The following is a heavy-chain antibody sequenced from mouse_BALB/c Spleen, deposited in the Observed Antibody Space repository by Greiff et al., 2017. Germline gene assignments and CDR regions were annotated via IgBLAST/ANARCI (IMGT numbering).Heavy chain of an antibody. CDR3: ARIYYGYDYAMDY. Sequence: EVKVEESGGGLVKPGGSLKLSCAASGFTFSSYTMSWVRQTPEKRLEWVATISSGGGNTYYPDSVKGRFTISRDNAKNNLYLQMSSLRSEDTALYYCARIYYGYDYAMDYWGQGTSVTVSS. CDR2: ISSGGGNT. CDR1: GFTFSSYT. J-gene: IGHJ4*01. V-gene: IGHV5-9*03. D-gene: IGHD2-2*01.